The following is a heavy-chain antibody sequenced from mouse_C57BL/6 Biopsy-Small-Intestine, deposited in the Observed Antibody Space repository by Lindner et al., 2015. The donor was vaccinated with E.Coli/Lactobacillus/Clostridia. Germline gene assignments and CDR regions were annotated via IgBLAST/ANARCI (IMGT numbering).Heavy chain of an antibody. J-gene: IGHJ3*02. D-gene: IGHD3-3*01. CDR1: QYTFTDFH. Sequence: SVKVSCKASQYTFTDFHAHWVRQAPGQGLEWMGMINPSGDSTLYAQKFQGRVAMTRDTSTRTVYMELSGLRSEDTALYYCASQWNGGTLAVDRWGQGTMVTVSS. CDR2: INPSGDST. CDR3: ASQWNGGTLAVDR. V-gene: IGHV1-77*01.